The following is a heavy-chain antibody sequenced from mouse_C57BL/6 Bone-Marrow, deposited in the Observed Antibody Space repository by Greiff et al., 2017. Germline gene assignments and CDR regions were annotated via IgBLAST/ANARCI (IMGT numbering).Heavy chain of an antibody. V-gene: IGHV3-6*01. D-gene: IGHD1-1*01. CDR3: AREPYGSSYDRFAY. J-gene: IGHJ3*01. Sequence: EVKLQESGPGLVKPSQSLSLTCSVTGYSITSGYYWNWIRQFPGNKLEWMGYISYDGSNNYNPSLKNRISITRDTSKNQFFLKLNSVTTEDTATYYCAREPYGSSYDRFAYWGQGTLVTVSA. CDR2: ISYDGSN. CDR1: GYSITSGYY.